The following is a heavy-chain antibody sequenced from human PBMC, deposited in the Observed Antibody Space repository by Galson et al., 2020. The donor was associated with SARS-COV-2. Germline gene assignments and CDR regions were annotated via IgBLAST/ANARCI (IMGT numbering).Heavy chain of an antibody. D-gene: IGHD5-18*01. CDR3: ARGRADSYGDI. Sequence: GESLKISCAASGFTFSNYGFHWVRQAPGKGLEWVALMSYDGSNENYADSVKGRFTISRDNSKNTLFLQMNSLRADDTAVYYCARGRADSYGDIWGQGALVTVSS. V-gene: IGHV3-30*03. J-gene: IGHJ4*02. CDR2: MSYDGSNE. CDR1: GFTFSNYG.